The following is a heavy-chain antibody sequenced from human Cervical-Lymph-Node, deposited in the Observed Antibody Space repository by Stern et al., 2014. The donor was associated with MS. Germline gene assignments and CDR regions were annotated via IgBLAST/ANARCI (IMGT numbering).Heavy chain of an antibody. D-gene: IGHD2-15*01. CDR3: ARASGAVVANPLDY. J-gene: IGHJ4*02. Sequence: EVQLVQSGGDLVQPGRSLRLSCAASGFTFDDYAMHWVRQPPGKGLEWVSGVSWSGGSVDFADSVKGRFTISRDNAKNSLFLQMNSLRVEDTALYYCARASGAVVANPLDYWGQGTLVTVSS. CDR1: GFTFDDYA. CDR2: VSWSGGSV. V-gene: IGHV3-9*01.